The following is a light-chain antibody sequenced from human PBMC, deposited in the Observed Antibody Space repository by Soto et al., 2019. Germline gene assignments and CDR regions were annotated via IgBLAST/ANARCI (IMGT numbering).Light chain of an antibody. CDR2: DAS. V-gene: IGKV3-11*01. CDR3: QQRSNSPPT. Sequence: EIVLTQSPATLSLSPGERATLSCRASESVRSYLAWYQQKTGQAPRLLIYDASNRATGIPARFSGSGSGTDFTLTISSLAPEDFAVYYCQQRSNSPPTFGQGTKLEIK. J-gene: IGKJ2*01. CDR1: ESVRSY.